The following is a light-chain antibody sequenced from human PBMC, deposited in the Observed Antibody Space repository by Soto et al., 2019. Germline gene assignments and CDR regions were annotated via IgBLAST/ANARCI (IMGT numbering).Light chain of an antibody. Sequence: EIVLTQSPGTLSLSPGERATLSCRASQSVTSNYLAWYQQKPGQAPRLLVYGVSSRATGISDRFSGSGSGTDFTLTISRLEPEDFAVYYCQHYVSPPITFGQGTRLEIK. V-gene: IGKV3-20*01. CDR1: QSVTSNY. CDR3: QHYVSPPIT. J-gene: IGKJ5*01. CDR2: GVS.